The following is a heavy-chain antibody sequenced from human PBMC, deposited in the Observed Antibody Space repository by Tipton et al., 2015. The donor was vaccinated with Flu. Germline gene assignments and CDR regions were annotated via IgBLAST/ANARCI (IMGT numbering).Heavy chain of an antibody. D-gene: IGHD3-16*01. V-gene: IGHV4-59*01. CDR1: GGSISTYY. CDR3: AREWGDASDI. CDR2: INYNGGT. Sequence: LSLTCTVSGGSISTYYWSWIRQPPGKGLEWIGFINYNGGTDYNPSLKSRVTISVDTSKNQFSLRLSSVTAADTAVYYCAREWGDASDIWGQGTMVTVSS. J-gene: IGHJ3*02.